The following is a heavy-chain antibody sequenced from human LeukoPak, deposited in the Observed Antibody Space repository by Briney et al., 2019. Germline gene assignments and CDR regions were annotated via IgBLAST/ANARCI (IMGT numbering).Heavy chain of an antibody. CDR1: GFTFSSYW. V-gene: IGHV3-7*03. CDR3: ARASRSGSYFFY. CDR2: MNIDGSEK. Sequence: PGGSLRLSCAASGFTFSSYWMGWVRRAPGKRLEWVANMNIDGSEKYYADSVKGRFTISRDDSKNSLSLQMNSLKTDDTAVYYCARASRSGSYFFYWGQGTLVTVSS. J-gene: IGHJ4*02. D-gene: IGHD1-26*01.